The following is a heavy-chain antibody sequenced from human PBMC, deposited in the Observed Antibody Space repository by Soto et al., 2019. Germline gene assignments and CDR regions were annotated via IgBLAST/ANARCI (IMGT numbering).Heavy chain of an antibody. Sequence: ASVKVSCKASGYTFTSYAMHWVRQAPGQRLEWMGWINAGNGNTKYSQKFQGRVTITRDTSASTAYMELRSLRSDDTAVYYCARSMTTVTTTHFDYWGQGTLVTV. D-gene: IGHD4-17*01. V-gene: IGHV1-3*01. CDR1: GYTFTSYA. CDR2: INAGNGNT. CDR3: ARSMTTVTTTHFDY. J-gene: IGHJ4*02.